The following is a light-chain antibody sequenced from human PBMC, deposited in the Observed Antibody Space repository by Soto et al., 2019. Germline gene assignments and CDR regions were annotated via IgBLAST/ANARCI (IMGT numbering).Light chain of an antibody. CDR2: EDN. CDR3: WSYAGGSLVV. J-gene: IGLJ2*01. Sequence: QSALTQPASVSGSPGQSITSSCTGTSSDVGSYKLVSWYQQHPGKAPKLLIYEDNKRPSGVSNRFSGSKSGNTASLTVSGLQAEDEADYYCWSYAGGSLVVFGGGTKLTVL. CDR1: SSDVGSYKL. V-gene: IGLV2-23*01.